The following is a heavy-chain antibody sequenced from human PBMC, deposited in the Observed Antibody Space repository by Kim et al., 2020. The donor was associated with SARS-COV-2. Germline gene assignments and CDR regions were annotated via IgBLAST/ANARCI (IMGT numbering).Heavy chain of an antibody. D-gene: IGHD6-13*01. Sequence: ASVKVSCKASGYTFTGYYMHWVRQAPGQGLEWMGWINPNSGGTNYAQKFQGWVTMTRDTSISTAYMELSRLRSDDTAVYYCARDGGIAAAADYGMDVWGQGTTVTVSS. CDR1: GYTFTGYY. CDR3: ARDGGIAAAADYGMDV. J-gene: IGHJ6*02. V-gene: IGHV1-2*04. CDR2: INPNSGGT.